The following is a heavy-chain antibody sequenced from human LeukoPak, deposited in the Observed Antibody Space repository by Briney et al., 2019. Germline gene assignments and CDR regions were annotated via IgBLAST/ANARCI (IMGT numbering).Heavy chain of an antibody. J-gene: IGHJ4*02. Sequence: GGSLRLSCAASGFTFSSHAMSWVRQTPGKGLEWASAITASGSSTYYADSVKGRFTISRDDSKNTLYLQMNDLRAEDTAVYYRAMNAGQWLVPYDYWGQGTLVTVSS. V-gene: IGHV3-23*01. CDR3: AMNAGQWLVPYDY. D-gene: IGHD6-19*01. CDR2: ITASGSST. CDR1: GFTFSSHA.